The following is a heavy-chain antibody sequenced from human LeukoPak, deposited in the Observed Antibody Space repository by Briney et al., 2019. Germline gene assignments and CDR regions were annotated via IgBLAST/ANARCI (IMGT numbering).Heavy chain of an antibody. CDR1: GYTFTGYY. CDR3: ARDPLIWGYNWFDP. D-gene: IGHD7-27*01. V-gene: IGHV1-2*02. CDR2: INPNSGGT. J-gene: IGHJ5*02. Sequence: ASVKVSCKASGYTFTGYYVHWVRQAPGQGLEWMGWINPNSGGTNYAQKFQGRVTMTRDTSISTAYMELSRLRSDDTAVYYCARDPLIWGYNWFDPWGQGTLVTVSS.